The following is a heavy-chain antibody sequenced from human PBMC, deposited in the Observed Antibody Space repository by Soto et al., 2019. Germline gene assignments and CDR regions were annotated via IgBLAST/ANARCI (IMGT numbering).Heavy chain of an antibody. Sequence: EVQLVESGGGLVQPGGSLRLSCVASGFTFWGDWMSWVRQAPGKGLEWVANIKQDGSAKQYLDSVRGRFTISRDNSKNSVYLQMNSLRAADTALYYCARDFYGGFSYGPGDNWGQGTLVTVSS. CDR1: GFTFWGDW. CDR2: IKQDGSAK. J-gene: IGHJ4*02. V-gene: IGHV3-7*01. D-gene: IGHD2-15*01. CDR3: ARDFYGGFSYGPGDN.